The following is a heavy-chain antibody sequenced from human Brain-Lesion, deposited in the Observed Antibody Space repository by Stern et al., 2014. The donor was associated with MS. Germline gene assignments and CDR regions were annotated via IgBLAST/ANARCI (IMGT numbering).Heavy chain of an antibody. D-gene: IGHD2-2*01. Sequence: MQLVESGPGLVKPSQTLSLSCTVSGGSISSGGYYWSWIRQPAGQGLEWIGRIFNSGSTSYNPSLKSRVPKSIDTSKNQFSLRLNSMTAADTAVYYCARGRVVPGFQYYATDVWGQGTTVIVSS. V-gene: IGHV4-61*02. J-gene: IGHJ6*02. CDR3: ARGRVVPGFQYYATDV. CDR1: GGSISSGGYY. CDR2: IFNSGST.